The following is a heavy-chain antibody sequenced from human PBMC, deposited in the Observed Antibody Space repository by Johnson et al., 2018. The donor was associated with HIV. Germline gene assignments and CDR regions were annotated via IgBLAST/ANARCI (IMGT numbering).Heavy chain of an antibody. CDR1: GFTFRYYY. CDR2: ISSSATTI. Sequence: QVQLVESGGGFVKPGGSLRLSCPASGFTFRYYYMSCIRHASGKALEWASYISSSATTIYYAHSLKGRFTISRDNAKNLLYLQMNSLTAEDTALYYCASCSDQVLLGGDGFDIWGQGTMVTVSS. D-gene: IGHD2-2*01. V-gene: IGHV3-11*04. CDR3: ASCSDQVLLGGDGFDI. J-gene: IGHJ3*02.